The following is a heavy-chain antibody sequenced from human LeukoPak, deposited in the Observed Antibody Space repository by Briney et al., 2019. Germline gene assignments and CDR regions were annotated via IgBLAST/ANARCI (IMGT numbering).Heavy chain of an antibody. Sequence: GSLRLSCAASGFTFSSYSMNWVRQAPGKGLEWVSSISSSSSYIYYADSVKGRFTISRDNAKNALYLQMNSLRAGDTAVYYCARDPYSYGSIYYYYYMDVWGKGTTVTISS. V-gene: IGHV3-21*01. D-gene: IGHD5-18*01. J-gene: IGHJ6*03. CDR2: ISSSSSYI. CDR3: ARDPYSYGSIYYYYYMDV. CDR1: GFTFSSYS.